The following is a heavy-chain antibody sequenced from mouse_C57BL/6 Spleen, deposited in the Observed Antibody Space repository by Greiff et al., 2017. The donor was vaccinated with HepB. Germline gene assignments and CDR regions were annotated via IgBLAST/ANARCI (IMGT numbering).Heavy chain of an antibody. CDR1: GFNIKDYY. Sequence: EVQLQQSGAELVRPGASVKLSCTASGFNIKDYYMHWVKQRPEQGLEWIGRIDPEDGDTEYAPKFQGKATMTADTSSNTAYLQLSSLTSEDTAVYYCTRYGNGHEAWFAYWGQGTLVTVSA. D-gene: IGHD1-1*02. CDR3: TRYGNGHEAWFAY. CDR2: IDPEDGDT. V-gene: IGHV14-1*01. J-gene: IGHJ3*01.